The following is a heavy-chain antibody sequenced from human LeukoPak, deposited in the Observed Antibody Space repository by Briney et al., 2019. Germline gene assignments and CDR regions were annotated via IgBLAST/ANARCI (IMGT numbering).Heavy chain of an antibody. CDR1: GFTFSSYA. CDR3: AKLGGPSVLTSGLWAY. J-gene: IGHJ4*02. V-gene: IGHV3-23*01. D-gene: IGHD3-9*01. CDR2: ISDSGAYT. Sequence: GGSLRLSCAASGFTFSSYAMSWVRQAPGKGLEWVSAISDSGAYTYYADSVKGRFTISRDSSNNTLYLQMNSLRAEDTALYYCAKLGGPSVLTSGLWAYWGQGTLVTVSS.